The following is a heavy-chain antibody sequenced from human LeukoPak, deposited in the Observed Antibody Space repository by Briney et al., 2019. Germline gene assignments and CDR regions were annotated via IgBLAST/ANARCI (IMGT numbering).Heavy chain of an antibody. D-gene: IGHD4-17*01. CDR3: ARRNYGDSFDY. V-gene: IGHV1-18*01. CDR1: GYTFTSYG. CDR2: ISAYNGNT. J-gene: IGHJ4*02. Sequence: ASVKVSCKASGYTFTSYGISWVRQAPGQGLEWMGWISAYNGNTNYAQKFQGRVTMTRDTSISTAYMELSRLRSDDTAVYYCARRNYGDSFDYWGQGTLVTVSS.